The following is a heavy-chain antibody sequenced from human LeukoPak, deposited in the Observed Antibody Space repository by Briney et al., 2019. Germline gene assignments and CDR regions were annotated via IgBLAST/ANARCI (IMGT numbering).Heavy chain of an antibody. CDR3: AKDVQSITISPFDY. J-gene: IGHJ4*02. Sequence: PGGSLRLSCAASGFTFSSYAMSWVRQAPGKGLEWVSAISGSGGSTYYADSVKGRFTISRDNAKNSLYLQMNSLRAEDTALYYCAKDVQSITISPFDYWGQGTLVTVSS. V-gene: IGHV3-23*01. CDR1: GFTFSSYA. D-gene: IGHD3-9*01. CDR2: ISGSGGST.